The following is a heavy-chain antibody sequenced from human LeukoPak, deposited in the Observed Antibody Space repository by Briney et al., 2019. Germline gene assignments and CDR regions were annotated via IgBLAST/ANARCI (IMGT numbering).Heavy chain of an antibody. J-gene: IGHJ6*03. V-gene: IGHV3-48*01. CDR3: VRVAAAGSWAYYYYYMDV. CDR1: GFTFSSYS. CDR2: ISSSSSTI. Sequence: PGGSLRLSCAASGFTFSSYSMNWVRQAPGKGLEWVSYISSSSSTIYYADSVKGRFTISRDNAKNSLYLQMNSLRAEDTAVYYCVRVAAAGSWAYYYYYMDVWGKGTTVTVSS. D-gene: IGHD6-13*01.